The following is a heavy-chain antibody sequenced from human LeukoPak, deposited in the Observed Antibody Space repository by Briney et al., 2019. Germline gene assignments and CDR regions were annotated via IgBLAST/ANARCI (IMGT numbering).Heavy chain of an antibody. V-gene: IGHV4-61*02. CDR1: GGSISSGSYY. J-gene: IGHJ3*02. CDR3: ATYPYYYGSGSRRYAFDI. Sequence: SETLSLTCTVSGGSISSGSYYWSWIRQPAGKGLEWIGRIYTSGSTNYNPSLKSRVTISVDTSKNQFSLKLSSVTAADTAVYYCATYPYYYGSGSRRYAFDIWGQGPMVTVSS. D-gene: IGHD3-10*01. CDR2: IYTSGST.